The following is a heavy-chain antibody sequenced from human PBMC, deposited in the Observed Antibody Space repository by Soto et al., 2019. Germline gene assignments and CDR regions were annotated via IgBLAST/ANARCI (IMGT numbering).Heavy chain of an antibody. CDR2: IIPVFGSA. V-gene: IGHV1-69*06. Sequence: GASVKVSCKASGGIIGNYAFNWVRQAPGQGPEWMGGIIPVFGSATYAQKFLGRVTITADKSTSTSYMELSYLRSEDTAVFYCATISPPRRVLTYYAHPMDVWGPATTVSVSS. CDR1: GGIIGNYA. D-gene: IGHD2-2*01. CDR3: ATISPPRRVLTYYAHPMDV. J-gene: IGHJ6*02.